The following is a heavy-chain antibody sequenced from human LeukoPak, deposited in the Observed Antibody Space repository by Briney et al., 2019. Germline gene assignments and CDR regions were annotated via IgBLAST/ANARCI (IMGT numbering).Heavy chain of an antibody. D-gene: IGHD6-6*01. CDR2: IYYTGNT. CDR3: ARSASSSSRSAFDI. Sequence: PSETLSLTCTVSGGSISSYYWSWIRQPPGKGLEWIGYIYYTGNTNYNPSLKSRITISVDTSKNQFSLKLSSVTAADTAFYYCARSASSSSRSAFDIRGQGTMVAVSS. V-gene: IGHV4-59*01. J-gene: IGHJ3*02. CDR1: GGSISSYY.